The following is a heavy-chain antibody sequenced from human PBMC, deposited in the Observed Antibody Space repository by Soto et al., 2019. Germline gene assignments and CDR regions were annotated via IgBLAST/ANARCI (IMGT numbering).Heavy chain of an antibody. CDR2: IWYDGSNK. Sequence: GGSLRLSCAASGFTFSSYGMHWVRQAPGKGLEWVAVIWYDGSNKYYADSVKGRFTISRDNSKNTLYLQMNSLRAEDTAVYYCARDPLGYCSGGSCYSRFNYYYGMDVWGQGTTVTV. D-gene: IGHD2-15*01. CDR1: GFTFSSYG. V-gene: IGHV3-33*01. CDR3: ARDPLGYCSGGSCYSRFNYYYGMDV. J-gene: IGHJ6*02.